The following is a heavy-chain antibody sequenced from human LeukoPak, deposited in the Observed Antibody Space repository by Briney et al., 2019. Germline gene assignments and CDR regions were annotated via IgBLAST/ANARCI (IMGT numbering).Heavy chain of an antibody. V-gene: IGHV3-15*01. D-gene: IGHD2-2*01. J-gene: IGHJ3*02. Sequence: GGSLRLTCAASGFTFSNPWMSWVRQAAGKGLEWVGRIKSKTDGGTTDYAAPVKGRFTISRDDSKNTLYLQMNSLRAEDTAVYYCARVNPQRPDCSSTSCFVDAFDIWGQGTMVTVSS. CDR1: GFTFSNPW. CDR3: ARVNPQRPDCSSTSCFVDAFDI. CDR2: IKSKTDGGTT.